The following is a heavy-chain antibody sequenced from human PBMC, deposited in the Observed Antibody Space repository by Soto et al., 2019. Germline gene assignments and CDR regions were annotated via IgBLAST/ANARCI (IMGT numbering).Heavy chain of an antibody. CDR2: IWYDGSNK. CDR3: ARDQSHYYYYGMDV. Sequence: QVQLVESGGGVVQPGRSLRLSCAASGLTFSSYGMHWVRQAPGKGLEWVAVIWYDGSNKYYADSVKGRFTISRDNSKNTLDLQMNSLRAEDTAVYYCARDQSHYYYYGMDVWGQGTTVTVSS. J-gene: IGHJ6*02. CDR1: GLTFSSYG. V-gene: IGHV3-33*01.